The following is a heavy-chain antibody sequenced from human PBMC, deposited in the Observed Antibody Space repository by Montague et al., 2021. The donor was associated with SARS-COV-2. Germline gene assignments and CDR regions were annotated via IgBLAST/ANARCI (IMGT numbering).Heavy chain of an antibody. V-gene: IGHV2-5*02. CDR1: GFSLNTNGMG. D-gene: IGHD3-16*02. CDR2: IYWDDDK. CDR3: ARYTSRMYGRFDY. J-gene: IGHJ4*02. Sequence: PALVKPTQTLTLTCTVSGFSLNTNGMGVGWIRQPPGEAPAWLALIYWDDDKRYSPSLKTRLTISKDTSRNQVVLTTTNVDPGDTGTYFCARYTSRMYGRFDYWGQGALVSVSS.